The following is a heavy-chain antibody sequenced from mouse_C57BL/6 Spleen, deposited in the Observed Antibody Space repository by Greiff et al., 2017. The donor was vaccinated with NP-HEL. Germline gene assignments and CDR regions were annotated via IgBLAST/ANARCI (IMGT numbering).Heavy chain of an antibody. Sequence: QVQLQQSGAELVRPGTSVKMSCKASGYTFTNYWIGWAKQRPGHGLEWIGDIYPGGGYTNYNEKFKGKATLTADKSSSTAYMQFSSLTSEDSAIYYCARSGSPGEDYFDYWGQGTTLTVSS. CDR1: GYTFTNYW. J-gene: IGHJ2*01. CDR3: ARSGSPGEDYFDY. CDR2: IYPGGGYT. D-gene: IGHD3-2*02. V-gene: IGHV1-63*01.